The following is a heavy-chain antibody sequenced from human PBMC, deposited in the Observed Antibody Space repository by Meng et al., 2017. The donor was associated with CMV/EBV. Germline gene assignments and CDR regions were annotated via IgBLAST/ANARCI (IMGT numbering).Heavy chain of an antibody. D-gene: IGHD5-18*01. CDR3: ARLTGGYLGAIDY. CDR1: GGSISSYY. J-gene: IGHJ4*02. Sequence: SETLSLTCTVSGGSISSYYWSWVRQPPGKGLEWIGYMYYSGSTNYNPSLKSRVTISVDTSKNQFSLKLSSVTAADTAVYYCARLTGGYLGAIDYWGQGTLVTVSS. V-gene: IGHV4-59*01. CDR2: MYYSGST.